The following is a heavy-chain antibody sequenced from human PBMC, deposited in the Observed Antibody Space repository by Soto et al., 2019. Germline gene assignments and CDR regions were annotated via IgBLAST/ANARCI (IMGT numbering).Heavy chain of an antibody. CDR3: AKDAPSFLGYCSSTSCYTLAEYFQH. D-gene: IGHD2-2*02. Sequence: GGSLRLSCATSGFTFSSYALHWVRQAPGKGLEWVALISYDGINKYYADSVKGRFTISGDNSKNTLYLQMSSLRAEDTAVYYCAKDAPSFLGYCSSTSCYTLAEYFQHWGQGTLVTVSS. J-gene: IGHJ1*01. V-gene: IGHV3-30-3*01. CDR1: GFTFSSYA. CDR2: ISYDGINK.